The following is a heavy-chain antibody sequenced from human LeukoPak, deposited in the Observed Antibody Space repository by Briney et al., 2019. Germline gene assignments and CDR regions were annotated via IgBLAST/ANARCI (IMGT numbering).Heavy chain of an antibody. Sequence: TGGSLRLSCAASGFTFSIYSINWVRQAPGKGLEWASSISSTGSDIYYADSLKGRFTISRDNAKNSLYLQMNSLRAEDTAVYYCARGSSYSSSSPYYYYMDVWGKGTTVTVSS. D-gene: IGHD6-6*01. CDR3: ARGSSYSSSSPYYYYMDV. CDR1: GFTFSIYS. J-gene: IGHJ6*03. CDR2: ISSTGSDI. V-gene: IGHV3-21*01.